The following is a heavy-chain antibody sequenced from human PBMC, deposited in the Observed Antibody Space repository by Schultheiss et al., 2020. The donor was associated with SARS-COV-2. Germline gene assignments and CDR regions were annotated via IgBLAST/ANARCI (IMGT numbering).Heavy chain of an antibody. CDR1: GSSISGYF. J-gene: IGHJ4*02. CDR3: ARAARVEQLFSVRGGHLDY. D-gene: IGHD3-10*01. V-gene: IGHV4-59*01. Sequence: SQTLSLTCTVSGSSISGYFWTWIRQPPGKGLEQVGNIYYTGITKYSPSLKSRITFSVDTSKKQFSLRLGSVTAADTAVYYCARAARVEQLFSVRGGHLDYWGRGTQVTVSS. CDR2: IYYTGIT.